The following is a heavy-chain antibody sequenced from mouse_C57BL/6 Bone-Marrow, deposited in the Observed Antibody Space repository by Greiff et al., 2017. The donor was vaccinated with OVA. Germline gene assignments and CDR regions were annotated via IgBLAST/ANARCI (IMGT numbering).Heavy chain of an antibody. Sequence: EVHLVESEGGLVQPGSSMKLSCTASGFTFSDYYMAWVRQVPEKGLEWVANINYDGSSTYYLDSLKSRFIISRDNAKNILYLQMSSLKSEDTATYYCARDHYSNPYWYFDVWGTGTTVTVSS. V-gene: IGHV5-16*01. D-gene: IGHD2-5*01. CDR1: GFTFSDYY. J-gene: IGHJ1*03. CDR2: INYDGSST. CDR3: ARDHYSNPYWYFDV.